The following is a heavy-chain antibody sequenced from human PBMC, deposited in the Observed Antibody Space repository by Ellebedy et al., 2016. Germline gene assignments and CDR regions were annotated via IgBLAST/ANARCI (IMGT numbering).Heavy chain of an antibody. V-gene: IGHV4-39*07. J-gene: IGHJ4*02. CDR2: INHSGST. D-gene: IGHD2-2*02. CDR3: ALLTGYCSSTSCYTG. CDR1: GGSISSSSYY. Sequence: SETLSLXXTVSGGSISSSSYYWSWIRQPPGKGLEWIGEINHSGSTNYNPSLKSRVTISVDTSKNQFSLKLSSVTAADTAVYYCALLTGYCSSTSCYTGWGQGTLVTVSS.